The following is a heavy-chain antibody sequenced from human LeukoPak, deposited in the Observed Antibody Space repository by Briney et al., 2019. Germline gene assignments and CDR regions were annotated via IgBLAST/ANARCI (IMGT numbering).Heavy chain of an antibody. J-gene: IGHJ2*01. CDR3: ARSRGAAYWYFDL. CDR2: ISSSGDRT. D-gene: IGHD6-25*01. V-gene: IGHV3-23*01. Sequence: PGASLRLSCAASGFTFSHYAMSWVRQAPGKGLEWVSAISSSGDRTYYADSVKGRFTISRDNSKNTLYLQMNSLRAEDTAVYYCARSRGAAYWYFDLWGRGTLVTVSS. CDR1: GFTFSHYA.